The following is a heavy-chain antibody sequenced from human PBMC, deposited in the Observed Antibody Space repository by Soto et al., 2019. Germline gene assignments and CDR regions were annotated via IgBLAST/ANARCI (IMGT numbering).Heavy chain of an antibody. CDR1: GFTFSSYG. CDR2: IWYDGSKK. J-gene: IGHJ4*02. Sequence: QPGGSLRLSCAASGFTFSSYGMHWVRQAPGKGLEWVAVIWYDGSKKYYADSVKGRFTISRDNSKNTLYLQMNSRRAEDTAVYYCARDQGDSSSWFDYWGQGTLVTVSS. D-gene: IGHD6-13*01. V-gene: IGHV3-33*01. CDR3: ARDQGDSSSWFDY.